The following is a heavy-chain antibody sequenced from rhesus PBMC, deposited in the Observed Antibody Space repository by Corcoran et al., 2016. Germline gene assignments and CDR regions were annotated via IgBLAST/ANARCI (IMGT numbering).Heavy chain of an antibody. J-gene: IGHJ2*01. Sequence: EVQLVQSGAEVNRPGESLKISCKTSGSSCNSYWISGGRQMPRKGLEWMGAIDPSDSDTRYSPSFQGQVTISADKSIRTTYLQWSSLKASDSATYSCAKSGVGYFDLWGPGTPITISS. V-gene: IGHV5-2*01. CDR3: AKSGVGYFDL. CDR1: GSSCNSYW. D-gene: IGHD1-44*02. CDR2: IDPSDSDT.